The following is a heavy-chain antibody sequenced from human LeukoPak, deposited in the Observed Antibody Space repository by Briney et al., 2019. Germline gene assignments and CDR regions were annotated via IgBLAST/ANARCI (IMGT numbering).Heavy chain of an antibody. CDR3: ARGRYYDSSGYYPLGY. CDR2: ISAYNGNT. J-gene: IGHJ4*02. D-gene: IGHD3-22*01. V-gene: IGHV1-18*01. Sequence: ASVKVSCKASGYTFTSYGISWARQAPGQGLEWMGWISAYNGNTNYAQKLQGRVTMTTDTSTSTAYMELRRLRFDDPAVYYCARGRYYDSSGYYPLGYWGQGNLVTVSS. CDR1: GYTFTSYG.